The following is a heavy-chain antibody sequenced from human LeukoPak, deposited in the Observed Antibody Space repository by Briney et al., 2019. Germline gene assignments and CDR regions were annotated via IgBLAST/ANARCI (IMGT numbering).Heavy chain of an antibody. Sequence: ASVKVSCKASGYTFTSYGISWVRQAPGQGLEWMGWISAYNGNTNYAQKLQGRVTMTTDTSTSTAYMELRSLRSDDTAVYYCARNCYGSGSYGFSGRGWFDPWGQGTLVTVSS. D-gene: IGHD3-10*01. CDR3: ARNCYGSGSYGFSGRGWFDP. V-gene: IGHV1-18*01. CDR2: ISAYNGNT. J-gene: IGHJ5*02. CDR1: GYTFTSYG.